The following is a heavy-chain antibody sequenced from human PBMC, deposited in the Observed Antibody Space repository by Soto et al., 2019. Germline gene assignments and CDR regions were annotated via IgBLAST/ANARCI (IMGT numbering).Heavy chain of an antibody. CDR1: GHTFTGHH. J-gene: IGHJ4*02. V-gene: IGHV1-2*02. D-gene: IGHD7-27*01. CDR3: GRERTGTGGFDY. Sequence: ASVKVSCKASGHTFTGHHMHWVRQAPGQGLEWMTLINLDSGDTIYAQKFQGRVTTTRDTSITTAYMDLSGLRYDDTAVYYCGRERTGTGGFDYWGQGTQVTVSS. CDR2: INLDSGDT.